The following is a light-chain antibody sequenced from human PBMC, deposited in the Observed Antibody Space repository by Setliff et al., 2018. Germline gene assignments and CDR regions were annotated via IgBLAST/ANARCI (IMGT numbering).Light chain of an antibody. Sequence: QSALAQPPSVSGSHGQSVTISCTGTSSDVGSYNRVSWYQQPPVTAPKLMIYEVSKRPSGVPDRFSGSKSGNTASLTVSGLQAEDEADYYCSSYAGSNTPYVFGTGTKVTVL. CDR1: SSDVGSYNR. CDR3: SSYAGSNTPYV. V-gene: IGLV2-18*02. CDR2: EVS. J-gene: IGLJ1*01.